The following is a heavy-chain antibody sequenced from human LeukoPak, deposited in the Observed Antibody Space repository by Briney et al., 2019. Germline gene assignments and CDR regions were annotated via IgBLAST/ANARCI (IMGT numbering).Heavy chain of an antibody. CDR1: GFTFDDYG. D-gene: IGHD1-14*01. CDR3: ARDPGTGWFDP. Sequence: GGSLRLSCAASGFTFDDYGMSWVRQSPGKGLEWVSGINWNGGSTGYADSVKGRFTISRDNAKNSLYLQMNSLRAEDTALYYCARDPGTGWFDPSGQGILVTVSS. J-gene: IGHJ5*02. CDR2: INWNGGST. V-gene: IGHV3-20*04.